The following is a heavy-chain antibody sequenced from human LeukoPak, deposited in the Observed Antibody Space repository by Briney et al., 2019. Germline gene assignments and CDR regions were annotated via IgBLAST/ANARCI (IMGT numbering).Heavy chain of an antibody. V-gene: IGHV3-30*02. CDR2: IRYDGSNK. J-gene: IGHJ4*02. CDR1: GFTFSSYG. D-gene: IGHD2-2*01. CDR3: AKGAVPAAYSYFDY. Sequence: GGSLRLSCAASGFTFSSYGMHWVRQAPGKGLEWVAFIRYDGSNKYYADSVKGRFTISRDNSKNTLYLQMNSPRAEDTAVYYCAKGAVPAAYSYFDYWGQGTLDTVSS.